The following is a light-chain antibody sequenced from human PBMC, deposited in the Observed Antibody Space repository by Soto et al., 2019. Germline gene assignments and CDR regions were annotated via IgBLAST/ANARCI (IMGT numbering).Light chain of an antibody. CDR1: QSVISTY. J-gene: IGKJ4*01. V-gene: IGKV3D-20*02. CDR3: QQRDNWPLT. CDR2: GAS. Sequence: EIVLTQSACTLSLSPGERATLSCRASQSVISTYLAWYQQKPGQAPRLLIYGASNRATGIPDRFSGNGSGTDFTLTISRLEPEDFAVYYCQQRDNWPLTFGGRTKVDI.